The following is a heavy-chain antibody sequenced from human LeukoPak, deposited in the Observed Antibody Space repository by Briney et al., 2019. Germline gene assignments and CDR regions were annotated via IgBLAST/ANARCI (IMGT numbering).Heavy chain of an antibody. V-gene: IGHV4-38-2*02. CDR1: GYSISSGYY. CDR3: ARDDALDY. J-gene: IGHJ4*02. CDR2: IYHSGRT. Sequence: SETLSLTCTVSGYSISSGYYWGWIRQPPGKGLEWIGSIYHSGRTFYNPSLKSRVTISVDTSKNQFSLKLSSVTAADTAVYYCARDDALDYWGQGTLVTVSS.